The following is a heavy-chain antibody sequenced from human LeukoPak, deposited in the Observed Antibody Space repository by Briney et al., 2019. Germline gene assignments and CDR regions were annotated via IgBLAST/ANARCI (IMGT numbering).Heavy chain of an antibody. CDR3: AKDSVAGSSSSFDI. D-gene: IGHD6-19*01. J-gene: IGHJ3*02. V-gene: IGHV3-9*01. Sequence: GGSLRLSCAASGFTFDDYAMHWVRQAPGKGLEWVSGISWNSGSIGYADSVKGRFTISRDNAKNSLYLQMNSLRAEDTALYYCAKDSVAGSSSSFDIWGQGTMVTVSS. CDR1: GFTFDDYA. CDR2: ISWNSGSI.